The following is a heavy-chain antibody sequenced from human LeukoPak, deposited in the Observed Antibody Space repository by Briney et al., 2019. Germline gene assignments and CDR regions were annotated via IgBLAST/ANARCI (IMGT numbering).Heavy chain of an antibody. D-gene: IGHD1-26*01. CDR1: GFTFSSYG. Sequence: GGSLRLSCAASGFTFSSYGMHWVRQAPGKGLEWVAVIWYDGSNKYYADSVKGRFTISRDNSKNTLYLQMNSLRAEDTAVYYCARGGSYSNPAAFDIWGQGTMVIVSS. CDR2: IWYDGSNK. J-gene: IGHJ3*02. V-gene: IGHV3-33*08. CDR3: ARGGSYSNPAAFDI.